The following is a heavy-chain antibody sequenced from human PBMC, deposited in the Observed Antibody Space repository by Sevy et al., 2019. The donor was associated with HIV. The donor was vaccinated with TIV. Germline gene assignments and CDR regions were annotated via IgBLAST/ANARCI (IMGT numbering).Heavy chain of an antibody. J-gene: IGHJ4*02. D-gene: IGHD6-13*01. V-gene: IGHV3-30*02. CDR1: RFIFNDYG. CDR2: IQYDGNDK. Sequence: GGSLRLSCAASRFIFNDYGMHWVRQAPGKGLEWVAFIQYDGNDKYYADSMGGRFTISRDNSKNMLFLQMNSLRSEDTAMYYCAKNTAAAGAGGFDYWGQGTLVTVSS. CDR3: AKNTAAAGAGGFDY.